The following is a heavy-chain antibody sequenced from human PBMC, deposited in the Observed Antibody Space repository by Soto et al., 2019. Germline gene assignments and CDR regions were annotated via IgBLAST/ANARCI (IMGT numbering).Heavy chain of an antibody. CDR1: GYTFTSYG. J-gene: IGHJ4*02. CDR3: LGGWFGEFVYYFDY. Sequence: QVQLVQSGAEVKKPGASVKVSCKASGYTFTSYGISWVRQAPGQGLEWMGWISAYNGNTNYAEKLQGRVTMTTDTSTSTAYMELRSLRADDTAGYYCLGGWFGEFVYYFDYWGQGTLVTVSS. V-gene: IGHV1-18*01. CDR2: ISAYNGNT. D-gene: IGHD3-10*01.